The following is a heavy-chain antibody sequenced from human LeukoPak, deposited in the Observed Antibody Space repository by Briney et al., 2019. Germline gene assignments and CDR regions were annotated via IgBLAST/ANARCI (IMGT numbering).Heavy chain of an antibody. V-gene: IGHV1-69*04. Sequence: GASVKVSCKASGGTFSSYAISWVRQAPGQGLEWMGRIIPILGIANYAQKFQGRVTITADKSTSTAYMELSSLRSEDTAVYYCARVGAEPDDWEPQEYNWFDPWGQGTLVTVSS. J-gene: IGHJ5*02. CDR1: GGTFSSYA. D-gene: IGHD1-26*01. CDR3: ARVGAEPDDWEPQEYNWFDP. CDR2: IIPILGIA.